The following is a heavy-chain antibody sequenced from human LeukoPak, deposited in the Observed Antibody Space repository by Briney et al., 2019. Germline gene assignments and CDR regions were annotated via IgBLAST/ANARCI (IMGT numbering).Heavy chain of an antibody. J-gene: IGHJ4*02. CDR2: ISGSGGST. CDR3: AKPFGESPTRFDY. D-gene: IGHD3-10*01. CDR1: GFTFSSYA. Sequence: GGSLRLSCAASGFTFSSYAMSWVRQAPGKGLEWVSAISGSGGSTYYADSVRGRFTISRDNSKNTLYLQMNSLRAEDTAVYYCAKPFGESPTRFDYWGQGTLATVSS. V-gene: IGHV3-23*01.